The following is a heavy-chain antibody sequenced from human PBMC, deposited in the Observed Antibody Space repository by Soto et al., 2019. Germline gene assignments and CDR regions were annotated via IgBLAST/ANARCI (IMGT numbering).Heavy chain of an antibody. CDR3: ARGKYYFDH. Sequence: PSETLSLTCTVFDGAISNYYWSWIRQPPGKGLEWIGYISYSGATNFNPSLKSRVTMSVDTSKDQFSLNLSSVTAADTAVYYCARGKYYFDHWGQGTLVTVSS. CDR2: ISYSGAT. V-gene: IGHV4-59*01. J-gene: IGHJ4*02. CDR1: DGAISNYY.